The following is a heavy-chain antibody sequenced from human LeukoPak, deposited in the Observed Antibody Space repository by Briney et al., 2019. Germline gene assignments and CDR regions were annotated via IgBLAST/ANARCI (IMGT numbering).Heavy chain of an antibody. Sequence: GGSLSLSCAASGFTFSSYWMHWVRQAPGKGLVWVSRIDSDGSSTSYADSVKGRFTISRDNAKNTEYLQMNSLRAEDTAVYYCARVRGSGWSYFDYWGQGTLVTVSS. J-gene: IGHJ4*02. V-gene: IGHV3-74*01. D-gene: IGHD6-19*01. CDR1: GFTFSSYW. CDR3: ARVRGSGWSYFDY. CDR2: IDSDGSST.